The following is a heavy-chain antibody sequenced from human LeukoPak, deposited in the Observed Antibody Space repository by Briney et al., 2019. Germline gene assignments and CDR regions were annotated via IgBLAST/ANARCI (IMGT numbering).Heavy chain of an antibody. J-gene: IGHJ6*03. CDR3: ATSRVALYYYYYYMDV. V-gene: IGHV3-15*01. Sequence: GGSLTLSCAASGFTFRNGWMSWVRQAPGKGLEWVGRIKSKTDGGTTDYGAPVNGRFTISRDDSKNTLYLQMNSLKTEDTAVYYCATSRVALYYYYYYMDVWGKGTTVTVSS. CDR2: IKSKTDGGTT. CDR1: GFTFRNGW.